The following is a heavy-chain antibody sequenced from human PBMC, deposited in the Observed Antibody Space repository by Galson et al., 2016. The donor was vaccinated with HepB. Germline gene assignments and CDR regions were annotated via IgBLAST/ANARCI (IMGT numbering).Heavy chain of an antibody. J-gene: IGHJ5*01. CDR1: GFVFSDFY. V-gene: IGHV3-11*01. Sequence: SLRLSCAASGFVFSDFYMSWIRQAPGKGLEWVAHIRRSPTIITYADSVKGRFTISRDNAKNSLYLQMNNLRAEDTAVYFCAREYSTSGASDPWGQGVLVTVSS. D-gene: IGHD2-8*01. CDR2: IRRSPTII. CDR3: AREYSTSGASDP.